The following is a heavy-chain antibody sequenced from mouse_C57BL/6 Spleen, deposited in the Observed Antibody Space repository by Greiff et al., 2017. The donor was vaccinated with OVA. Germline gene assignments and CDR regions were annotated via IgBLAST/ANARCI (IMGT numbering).Heavy chain of an antibody. J-gene: IGHJ4*01. D-gene: IGHD1-1*01. CDR1: GYAFSSSW. V-gene: IGHV1-82*01. CDR2: IYPGGGDT. CDR3: ARDDYGSSDCAMDY. Sequence: VQLQESGPELVKPGASVKISCKASGYAFSSSWMNWVKQRPGKGLEWIGRIYPGGGDTNYNEKFKGKATLTADKSSSTAYMQLSSLTSEDSAVYFCARDDYGSSDCAMDYWGQGTSVTVSS.